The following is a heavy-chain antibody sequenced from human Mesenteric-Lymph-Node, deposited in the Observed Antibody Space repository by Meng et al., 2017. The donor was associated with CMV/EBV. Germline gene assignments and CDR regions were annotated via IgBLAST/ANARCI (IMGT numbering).Heavy chain of an antibody. CDR2: ISSSGATI. Sequence: AGSLRLFCAASGFAFSDYYMGWVPQAPGKGLGWVSYISSSGATIYYADSVKGRFTISRDNAKNSLYLKINSLRAEDTAVYYCARSLGYCSSTSCYYYGMDVWGQGTTVTVSS. D-gene: IGHD2-2*01. CDR1: GFAFSDYY. CDR3: ARSLGYCSSTSCYYYGMDV. V-gene: IGHV3-11*04. J-gene: IGHJ6*02.